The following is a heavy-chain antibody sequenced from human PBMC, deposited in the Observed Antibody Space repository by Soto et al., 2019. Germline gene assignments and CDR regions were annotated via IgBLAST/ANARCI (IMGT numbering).Heavy chain of an antibody. CDR3: ECDGVKDGGTSALDY. CDR1: GGTFSSYA. D-gene: IGHD2-8*01. Sequence: QVQLVQSGAEVKKPGSSVKVSCKASGGTFSSYAISWVRQAPGQGLEWMGGIIPIFGTANYAQKFQGRVRSIADKSANSAYMELSSLRSEGTDVSYCECDGVKDGGTSALDYWGQGTLVTVSS. J-gene: IGHJ4*02. V-gene: IGHV1-69*06. CDR2: IIPIFGTA.